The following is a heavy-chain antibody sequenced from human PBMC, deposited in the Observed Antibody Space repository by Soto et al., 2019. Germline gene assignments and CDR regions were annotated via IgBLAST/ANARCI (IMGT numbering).Heavy chain of an antibody. Sequence: GGSLRLSCAASGFTFSSYGMHWVRQAPGKGLEWVAVIWYDGSNKYYADSVKGRFTISRDNSKNTLYLQMNSLRAEDTAVYYCARVRDGGNPLFDYWGQGTLVTVSS. D-gene: IGHD2-15*01. V-gene: IGHV3-33*01. CDR1: GFTFSSYG. CDR2: IWYDGSNK. J-gene: IGHJ4*02. CDR3: ARVRDGGNPLFDY.